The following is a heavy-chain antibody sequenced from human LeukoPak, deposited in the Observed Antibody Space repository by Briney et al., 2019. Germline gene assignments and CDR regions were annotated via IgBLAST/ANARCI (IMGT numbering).Heavy chain of an antibody. CDR3: ASGGGWVFDN. CDR1: GFTFDDYA. V-gene: IGHV3-7*01. D-gene: IGHD6-19*01. Sequence: GRSLRLSCAASGFTFDDYAMHWVRQSPGKGLEWVANIKQDGSEKYYVDSVKGRFTISRDNAKNSQYLQMNSLRAEDTAVYYCASGGGWVFDNWGQGTLVTVSS. CDR2: IKQDGSEK. J-gene: IGHJ4*02.